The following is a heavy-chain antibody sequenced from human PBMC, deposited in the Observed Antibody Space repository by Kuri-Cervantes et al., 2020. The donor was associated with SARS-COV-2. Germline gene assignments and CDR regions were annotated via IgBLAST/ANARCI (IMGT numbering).Heavy chain of an antibody. D-gene: IGHD3-3*01. CDR2: ISSNGGST. CDR1: GCTFSSYA. CDR3: VRVSMEWLLYANYYYYYKDV. J-gene: IGHJ6*03. V-gene: IGHV3-64*01. Sequence: GGSLRLSCAASGCTFSSYAMHWVRQAPGKGLEYVSAISSNGGSTYYANSVKGRFTISRDNSKNTLYLQMGSLRAEDMAVYYCVRVSMEWLLYANYYYYYKDVWGRGTTVTVSS.